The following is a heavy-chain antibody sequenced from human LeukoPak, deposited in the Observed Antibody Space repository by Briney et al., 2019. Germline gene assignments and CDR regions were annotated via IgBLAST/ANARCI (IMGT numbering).Heavy chain of an antibody. CDR2: IKQDGSEI. D-gene: IGHD3-22*01. J-gene: IGHJ4*02. Sequence: PGGSLRLSCTASGFTFSTYWMSWVRQAQGKGLEWVANIKQDGSEIYYVDSVKGRFTISRDNAKNSLYLQMNNLRAEDTAVYYCAREGGSSGYAGYFDYWGQGGLVTVSS. V-gene: IGHV3-7*01. CDR3: AREGGSSGYAGYFDY. CDR1: GFTFSTYW.